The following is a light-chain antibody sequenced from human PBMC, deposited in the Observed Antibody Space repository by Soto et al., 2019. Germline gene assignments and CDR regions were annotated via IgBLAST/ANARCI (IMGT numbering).Light chain of an antibody. V-gene: IGKV3-15*01. J-gene: IGKJ5*01. Sequence: EIVMTQSPSALSGSTGERATLSCGAGQGVTTNFAWYQQKSGQSPRLLIYDVSIRATGVPARFSGTGYETDFNLTISGLQSEDSAVYFCQQYNNWPFSFGQGTRLEIK. CDR2: DVS. CDR1: QGVTTN. CDR3: QQYNNWPFS.